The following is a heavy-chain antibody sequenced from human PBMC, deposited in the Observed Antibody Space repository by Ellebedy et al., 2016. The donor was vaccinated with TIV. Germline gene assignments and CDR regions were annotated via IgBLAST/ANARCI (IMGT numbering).Heavy chain of an antibody. CDR3: AKDGISVYYGSGSYYGVDY. CDR1: GFTFSSYA. Sequence: PGGSLRLSCAASGFTFSSYAMSWVRQAPGKGLEWVSAISGSGGSTYYADSVKGRFTISRDNSKNTLYLQMNSLRAEDTAVYYCAKDGISVYYGSGSYYGVDYWGQGTLVTVSS. CDR2: ISGSGGST. D-gene: IGHD3-10*01. V-gene: IGHV3-23*01. J-gene: IGHJ4*02.